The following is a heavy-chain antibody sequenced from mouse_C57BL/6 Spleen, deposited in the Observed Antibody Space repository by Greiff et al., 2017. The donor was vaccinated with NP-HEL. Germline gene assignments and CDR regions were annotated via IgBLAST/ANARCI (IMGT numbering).Heavy chain of an antibody. CDR2: IWSGGST. J-gene: IGHJ4*01. CDR3: ATYKRDAMDY. Sequence: QVQLKESGPGLVQPSQSLSITCTVSGFSLTSYGVHWVRQSPGKGLEWLGVIWSGGSTDYNAAFISGLSISKDNSKSQVFFKMNSLQADDTAIYYCATYKRDAMDYWGQGTSVTVSS. CDR1: GFSLTSYG. V-gene: IGHV2-2*01.